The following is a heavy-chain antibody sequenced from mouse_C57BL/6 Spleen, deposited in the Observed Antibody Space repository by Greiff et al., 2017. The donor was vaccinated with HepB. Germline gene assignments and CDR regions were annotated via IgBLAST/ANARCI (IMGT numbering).Heavy chain of an antibody. CDR2: ISTGSSTI. CDR3: ARMGIADYDVVSCYYAMDY. V-gene: IGHV5-17*01. CDR1: GFTFSDYG. J-gene: IGHJ4*01. D-gene: IGHD2-4*01. Sequence: EVQRVESGGGLVKPGGSLKLSCAASGFTFSDYGMHWVRQAPEQGLEWVAYISTGSSTIYYADTVKGRFTISRDNATNTLFLQMTSLRSEDTAMYYFARMGIADYDVVSCYYAMDYWGQGTSVTVSS.